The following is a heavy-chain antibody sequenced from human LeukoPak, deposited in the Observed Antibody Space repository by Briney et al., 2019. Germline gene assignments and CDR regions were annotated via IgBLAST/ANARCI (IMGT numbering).Heavy chain of an antibody. D-gene: IGHD3-22*01. CDR1: GFTFSSYS. CDR3: ATERITMIVVVRNT. V-gene: IGHV3-23*01. CDR2: INGGGVDT. Sequence: PGGSLRLSCAASGFTFSSYSMSWVRQAPGKGLEWISAINGGGVDTYYADSVKGRFTTSRDNSKNTLYLQMNSLRAEDTAVYYCATERITMIVVVRNTWGQGTLVTVSS. J-gene: IGHJ4*02.